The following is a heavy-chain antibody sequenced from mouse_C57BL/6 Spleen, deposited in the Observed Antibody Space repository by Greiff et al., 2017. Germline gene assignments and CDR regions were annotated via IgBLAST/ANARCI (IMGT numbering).Heavy chain of an antibody. V-gene: IGHV1-26*01. CDR1: GYTFTDYY. J-gene: IGHJ2*01. D-gene: IGHD3-2*02. CDR3: ARGGAQEGDY. Sequence: EVQLQQSGPELVKPGASVKISCKASGYTFTDYYMNWVKQSHGKSLEWIGDINPNNGGTSYNQKFKGKATLTVDKSSSTAYMELRSLTSEDSAVYYCARGGAQEGDYWGQGTTLTVSS. CDR2: INPNNGGT.